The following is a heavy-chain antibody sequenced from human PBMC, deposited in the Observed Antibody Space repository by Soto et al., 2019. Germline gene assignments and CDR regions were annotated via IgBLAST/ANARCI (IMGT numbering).Heavy chain of an antibody. Sequence: GASVKVSCKASGYTFTSYGISWVRQAPGQGLEWMGWISAYNGNTNYAQKLLGRVTMTTDTSTGTAYMELWSLRSDDAAVYYCARDKKGMQSYGMDVWGQGTTVTVSS. V-gene: IGHV1-18*01. CDR2: ISAYNGNT. J-gene: IGHJ6*02. CDR1: GYTFTSYG. CDR3: ARDKKGMQSYGMDV.